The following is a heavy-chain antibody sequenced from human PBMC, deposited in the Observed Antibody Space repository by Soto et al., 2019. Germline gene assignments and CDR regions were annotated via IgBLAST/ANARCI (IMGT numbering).Heavy chain of an antibody. CDR2: IYYSGST. Sequence: QLQLQESGPGLVKPSETLSLTCTVSGGSISSSNYYWGWIRQPPGKGLEWIGSIYYSGSTYYNPSLKSRVTISVDTSKNQFSLKLSSVTAADTAVYYCARGAGYCSGGSCSRSFLDYWGQGTLVTVSS. J-gene: IGHJ4*02. D-gene: IGHD2-15*01. CDR1: GGSISSSNYY. CDR3: ARGAGYCSGGSCSRSFLDY. V-gene: IGHV4-39*01.